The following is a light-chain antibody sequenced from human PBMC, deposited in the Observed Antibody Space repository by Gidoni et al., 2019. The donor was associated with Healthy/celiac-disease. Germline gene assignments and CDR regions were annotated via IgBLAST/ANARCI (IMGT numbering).Light chain of an antibody. CDR1: SGHSSYA. V-gene: IGLV4-69*01. Sequence: QLVLTQSPSASASLGASVKLTCTLSSGHSSYAIAWHQQQPEKGPRYLMKLNSDGTHSKGDGIPYRFSGSSSGAERYLTISSLQSEDEADYYCQTWGTGIRVVFGGGTKLTVL. CDR2: LNSDGTH. J-gene: IGLJ2*01. CDR3: QTWGTGIRVV.